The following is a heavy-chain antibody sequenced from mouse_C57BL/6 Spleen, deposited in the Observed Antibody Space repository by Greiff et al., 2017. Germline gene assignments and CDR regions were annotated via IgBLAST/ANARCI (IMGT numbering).Heavy chain of an antibody. J-gene: IGHJ2*01. D-gene: IGHD2-3*01. Sequence: VQLQQSGAELVRPGSSVKLSCKASGYTFTSYWMDWVKQRPGQGLEWIGNIYPSDSATNYNQKFKDKATLTVDKSSSTAYMQLSSLTSEDSAVYYCAMGTTLFDYWGQGTTLTVSS. V-gene: IGHV1-61*01. CDR3: AMGTTLFDY. CDR2: IYPSDSAT. CDR1: GYTFTSYW.